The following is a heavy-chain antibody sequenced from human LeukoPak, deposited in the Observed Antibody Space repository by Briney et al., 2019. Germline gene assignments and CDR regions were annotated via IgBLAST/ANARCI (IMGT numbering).Heavy chain of an antibody. J-gene: IGHJ4*02. CDR1: GFTFSSYG. CDR2: ISYDGSNK. D-gene: IGHD6-13*01. CDR3: ARDGIAAAGYGYFDY. V-gene: IGHV3-30*19. Sequence: GGSLRLSCAASGFTFSSYGIHWVRQAPGKGLEWVAVISYDGSNKYYADSVKGRFTISRDNSKNTLYLQMNSLRAEDTAVYYCARDGIAAAGYGYFDYWGQGTLVTVSS.